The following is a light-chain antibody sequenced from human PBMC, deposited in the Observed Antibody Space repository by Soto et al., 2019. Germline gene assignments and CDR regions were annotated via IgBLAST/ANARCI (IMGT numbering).Light chain of an antibody. CDR2: DTS. V-gene: IGKV3-15*01. Sequence: EIIMTQSPATLSVSPGEGATISCRASQGIGSTLAWYQHKPGQTPRLLIYDTSTRATGVPARFSGSRSGTEFTLTINSLQSEDFAVYYCQRSNNWPLTFGGGTKVENK. CDR1: QGIGST. J-gene: IGKJ4*01. CDR3: QRSNNWPLT.